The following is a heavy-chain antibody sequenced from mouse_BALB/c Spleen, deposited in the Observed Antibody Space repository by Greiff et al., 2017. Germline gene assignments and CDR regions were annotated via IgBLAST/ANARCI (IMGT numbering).Heavy chain of an antibody. CDR2: INSNGGST. V-gene: IGHV5-6-2*01. D-gene: IGHD1-1*01. Sequence: EVKLMESGGGLVKLGGSLKLSCAASGFTFSSYYMSWVRQTPEKRLELVAAINSNGGSTYYPDTVKGRFTISRDNAKNTLYLQMSSLKSEDTALYYCARRSTVVLDYWGQGTSVTVSS. J-gene: IGHJ4*01. CDR1: GFTFSSYY. CDR3: ARRSTVVLDY.